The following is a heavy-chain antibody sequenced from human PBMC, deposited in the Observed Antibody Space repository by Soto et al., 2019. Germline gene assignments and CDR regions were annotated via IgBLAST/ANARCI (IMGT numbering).Heavy chain of an antibody. Sequence: QTLSLTCAISVDSVSSNSAAWNWIRQSPSRGLEWLGRTYYRSKWYNDYAVSVKSRITINPDTSKNQFSLQLNSVTPEDTAVYYCARVVVVTAIPGYYYYYGMDVWGQGTTVTVS. CDR2: TYYRSKWYN. J-gene: IGHJ6*02. V-gene: IGHV6-1*01. CDR1: VDSVSSNSAA. CDR3: ARVVVVTAIPGYYYYYGMDV. D-gene: IGHD2-21*02.